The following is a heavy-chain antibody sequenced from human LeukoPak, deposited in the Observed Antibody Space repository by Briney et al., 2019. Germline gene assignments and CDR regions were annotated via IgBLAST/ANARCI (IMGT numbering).Heavy chain of an antibody. CDR2: ISGSGGST. CDR3: ARETRTIFGVVIRGGIDY. CDR1: GFTFSSYA. J-gene: IGHJ4*02. V-gene: IGHV3-23*01. D-gene: IGHD3-3*01. Sequence: GGSLRLSCAASGFTFSSYAMSWVRQAPGKGLEWVSAISGSGGSTYYADSVKGRFTISRDNAKNSLYLQMNSLRAEDTAVYYCARETRTIFGVVIRGGIDYWGQGTLVTVSS.